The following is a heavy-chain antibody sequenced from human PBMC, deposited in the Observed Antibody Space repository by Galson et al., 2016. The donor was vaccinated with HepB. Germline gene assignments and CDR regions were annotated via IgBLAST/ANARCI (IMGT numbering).Heavy chain of an antibody. J-gene: IGHJ2*01. D-gene: IGHD1-26*01. CDR3: AKEGAWDNWYFDL. CDR2: VSAGGSVQ. V-gene: IGHV3-30*18. CDR1: GFTFSSSG. Sequence: SLRLSCAASGFTFSSSGMQWVRQAPGKGLEWVAVVSAGGSVQYYADSVKGRFAISRDNSESTSYLQMNSLRAEDTAICYCAKEGAWDNWYFDLWGRGTLVTVSS.